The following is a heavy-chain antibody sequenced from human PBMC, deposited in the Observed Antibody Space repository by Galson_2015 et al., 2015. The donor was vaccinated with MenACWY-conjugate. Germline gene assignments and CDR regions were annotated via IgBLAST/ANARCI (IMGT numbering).Heavy chain of an antibody. V-gene: IGHV1-18*01. CDR2: ISGYNGKT. Sequence: SVKVSCKASGYTFTTYGISWMRQAPGQGLEWMGWISGYNGKTDYAQKFQGRVTVTTDTSTRTAYMELRSLRSDDTALYYCARTTLDCSGGLCYKYGGQGTQVPVSS. CDR1: GYTFTTYG. J-gene: IGHJ4*02. CDR3: ARTTLDCSGGLCYKY. D-gene: IGHD2-8*02.